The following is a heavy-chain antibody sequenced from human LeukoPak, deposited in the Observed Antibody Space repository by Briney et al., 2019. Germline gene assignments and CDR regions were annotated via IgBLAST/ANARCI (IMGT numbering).Heavy chain of an antibody. J-gene: IGHJ5*02. V-gene: IGHV3-48*01. CDR2: ISSSGSVV. D-gene: IGHD3-3*01. CDR1: GFTFSSHG. CDR3: AREDGYDSSPT. Sequence: PGGSLRLSCAASGFTFSSHGMNWVRQAPGKGLEWVSYISSSGSVVFYADSVKGRFTISRDNAKNALYLQMNSLRAEDTAVYHCAREDGYDSSPTWGRGTLVSVSS.